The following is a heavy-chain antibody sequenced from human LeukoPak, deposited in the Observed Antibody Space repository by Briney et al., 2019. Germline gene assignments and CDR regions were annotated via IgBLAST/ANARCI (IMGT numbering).Heavy chain of an antibody. J-gene: IGHJ4*02. CDR1: GGSFSGYY. D-gene: IGHD3-22*01. CDR3: AKTRYDSGGFPFDY. V-gene: IGHV3-23*01. CDR2: ISGSGGRT. Sequence: ETLSLTCAVYGGSFSGYYWSWVRQAPGKGLEWVSGISGSGGRTYYADSVKGRFTISRDNSKNTLYLQMNSLRAEDTALYYCAKTRYDSGGFPFDYWGQGNLVTVSS.